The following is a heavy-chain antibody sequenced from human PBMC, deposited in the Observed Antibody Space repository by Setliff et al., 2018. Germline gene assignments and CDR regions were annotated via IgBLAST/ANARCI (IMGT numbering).Heavy chain of an antibody. CDR2: INTNTGNP. V-gene: IGHV7-4-1*02. D-gene: IGHD3-3*01. CDR3: ARGGDIITIFGVVTPDFYYYMDV. Sequence: GASVKVSCKASGYTFSSYAMNWVRQAPGQGLEWMGWINTNTGNPTCAQDFTGRFVFSLDTSVSTAYLQISSLKAEDTAVHYCARGGDIITIFGVVTPDFYYYMDVWGTGTTVTVS. CDR1: GYTFSSYA. J-gene: IGHJ6*03.